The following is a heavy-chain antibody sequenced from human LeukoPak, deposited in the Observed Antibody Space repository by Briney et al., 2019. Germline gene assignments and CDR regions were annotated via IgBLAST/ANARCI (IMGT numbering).Heavy chain of an antibody. CDR1: GFTFSSYA. D-gene: IGHD6-13*01. CDR2: VSGSGGGT. V-gene: IGHV3-23*01. J-gene: IGHJ4*02. CDR3: AKRGGVPYSSSWLYYFDY. Sequence: PGGSLRLSCAASGFTFSSYAMSWVRQAPGKGLEWVSTVSGSGGGTYYADSVKGRFTISRDNSKNTLYLQMNSLRAEDTAVYYCAKRGGVPYSSSWLYYFDYWGQGTLVTVSS.